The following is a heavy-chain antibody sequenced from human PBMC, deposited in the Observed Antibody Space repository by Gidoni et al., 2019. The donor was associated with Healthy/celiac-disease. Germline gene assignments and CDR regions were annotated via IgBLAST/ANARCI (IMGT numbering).Heavy chain of an antibody. CDR1: GFTVSSNY. CDR2: IYSGGST. J-gene: IGHJ6*02. Sequence: EVQLVESGGGLIQPGGSLRLSCAASGFTVSSNYMSWVRQAPGQGLEWFSVIYSGGSTYYADSVKGRFTISRDNSKNTLYLQMNSLRAEDTAVYYCARNAALRGRGMDVWGQGTTVTVSS. D-gene: IGHD3-16*01. V-gene: IGHV3-53*01. CDR3: ARNAALRGRGMDV.